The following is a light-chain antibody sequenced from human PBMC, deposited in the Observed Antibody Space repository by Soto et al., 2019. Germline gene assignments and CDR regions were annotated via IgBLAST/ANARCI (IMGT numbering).Light chain of an antibody. Sequence: ENVFTPFPGPPSLSPGERATLSRRASQTVSSRFLAWYQQKPGQAPRLLIYGALSRATGIPDRFSGSGSGTDFTLTISRLEPEDFALYYCQQYATSPLTFGGGTKVDIK. J-gene: IGKJ4*01. V-gene: IGKV3-20*01. CDR2: GAL. CDR3: QQYATSPLT. CDR1: QTVSSRF.